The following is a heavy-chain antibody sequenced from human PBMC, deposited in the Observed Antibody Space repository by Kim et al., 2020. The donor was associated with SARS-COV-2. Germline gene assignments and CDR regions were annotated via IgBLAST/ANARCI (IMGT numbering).Heavy chain of an antibody. D-gene: IGHD3-3*01. J-gene: IGHJ6*02. CDR1: LFTFSSYW. Sequence: SLLLSFSSSLFTFSSYWMHWVRQAPGKGLVWVSRINNDGSGTSYADSVKGRFTISRDNAKNTLYLQMNSLRVEDTAVYYCVRGSGNYGYGMGVWGQGTTVTVSS. CDR3: VRGSGNYGYGMGV. CDR2: INNDGSGT. V-gene: IGHV3-74*01.